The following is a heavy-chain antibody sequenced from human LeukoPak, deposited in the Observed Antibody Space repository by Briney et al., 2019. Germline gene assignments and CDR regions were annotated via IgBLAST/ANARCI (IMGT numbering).Heavy chain of an antibody. CDR2: IKQDGSEK. D-gene: IGHD5-12*01. Sequence: PGGSLRLSCTASGFTLRWYWMNWVRPAPGTGLAWVAKIKQDGSEKYYVDSVKGRFTISRDNAKNSLYLQMNSLRAEDTAVYYCAQTSRGNVDNDYWGQGTLVTVSS. CDR3: AQTSRGNVDNDY. V-gene: IGHV3-7*03. CDR1: GFTLRWYW. J-gene: IGHJ4*02.